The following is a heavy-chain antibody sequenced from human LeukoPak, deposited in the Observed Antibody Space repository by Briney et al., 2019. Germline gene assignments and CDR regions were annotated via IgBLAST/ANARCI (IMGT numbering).Heavy chain of an antibody. D-gene: IGHD3-10*01. CDR2: MNPNSGNT. Sequence: GASVKVSCKASGHTFTSYDINWVRQATGQGLEWMGWMNPNSGNTGYAQKFQGRVTMTRNTSISTAYMELSSLRSEDTAVYYCARVPRGYGSGSYDYWGQGTLVTVS. V-gene: IGHV1-8*01. CDR1: GHTFTSYD. CDR3: ARVPRGYGSGSYDY. J-gene: IGHJ4*02.